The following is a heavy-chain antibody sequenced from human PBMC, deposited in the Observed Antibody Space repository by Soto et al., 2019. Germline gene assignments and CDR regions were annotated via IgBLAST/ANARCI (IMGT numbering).Heavy chain of an antibody. CDR3: ARASDFWSAYYDY. V-gene: IGHV4-30-4*01. CDR1: GGSISSGDYY. Sequence: SETLSLTCTVSGGSISSGDYYWSWIRQPPGKGLEWIGYIYYSGSTYYNPSLKSRLTISVDTSKNQFSLKLSSVTAADTAVYYCARASDFWSAYYDYWGQGTLVTVSS. J-gene: IGHJ4*02. D-gene: IGHD3-3*01. CDR2: IYYSGST.